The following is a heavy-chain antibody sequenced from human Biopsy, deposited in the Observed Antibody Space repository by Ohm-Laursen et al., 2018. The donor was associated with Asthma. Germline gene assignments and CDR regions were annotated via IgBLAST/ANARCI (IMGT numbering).Heavy chain of an antibody. CDR1: GFSVSSNY. V-gene: IGHV3-53*01. CDR2: IYSGGST. D-gene: IGHD1-1*01. CDR3: VRDGTDDAFDI. J-gene: IGHJ3*02. Sequence: GSLRLSCAASGFSVSSNYMSWVRQAPGKGLEWVSVIYSGGSTYYADSVKGRFTISRDNSKNTLDLQMNSLREEDTAVYYCVRDGTDDAFDIWGQGTVVSVSS.